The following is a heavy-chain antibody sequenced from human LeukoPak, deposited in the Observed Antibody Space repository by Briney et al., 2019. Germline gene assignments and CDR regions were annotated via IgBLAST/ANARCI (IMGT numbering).Heavy chain of an antibody. CDR2: ISSSSSST. Sequence: KTGGSLRLSCAASGFTFSDYYMSWIRQAPGKGLEWVSYISSSSSSTNYADSVKGRFTISRDNAKNSLYLQTNSLRAEDTAVYYCARYGYGYGKPIDYWGQGTLVTVSS. V-gene: IGHV3-11*03. J-gene: IGHJ4*02. CDR1: GFTFSDYY. CDR3: ARYGYGYGKPIDY. D-gene: IGHD5-18*01.